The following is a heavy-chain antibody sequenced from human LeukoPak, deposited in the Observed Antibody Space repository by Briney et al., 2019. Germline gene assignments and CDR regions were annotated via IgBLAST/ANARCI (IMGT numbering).Heavy chain of an antibody. CDR1: GFTFNSYA. V-gene: IGHV3-30-3*01. D-gene: IGHD2-15*01. J-gene: IGHJ4*02. CDR3: ARDRRYCSGGSCYFDYFFDY. CDR2: ISYDGSIN. Sequence: GGSLRLSCAASGFTFNSYAVHWVRQAPGKGLEWVAVISYDGSINFYAASVRGRFTISRDNSKNTLYLQMNSLRTEDTDRYFCARDRRYCSGGSCYFDYFFDYWGQGTLVTVSS.